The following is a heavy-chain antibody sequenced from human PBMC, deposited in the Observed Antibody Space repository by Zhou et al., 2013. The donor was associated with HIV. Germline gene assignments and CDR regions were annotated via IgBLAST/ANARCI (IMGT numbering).Heavy chain of an antibody. CDR2: IYTSGST. CDR3: ARAGPGSYPDY. CDR1: GGSISRYS. V-gene: IGHV4-4*07. D-gene: IGHD3-10*01. J-gene: IGHJ4*02. Sequence: QVQLQESGPGLVKPSETLSLTCTVSGGSISRYSWSWIRQSAGEGLEWIGHIYTSGSTRYNPALESRVTMSADPSKNHFTLKLSSVTAADTAVYYCARAGPGSYPDYWGQGTLVTVSS.